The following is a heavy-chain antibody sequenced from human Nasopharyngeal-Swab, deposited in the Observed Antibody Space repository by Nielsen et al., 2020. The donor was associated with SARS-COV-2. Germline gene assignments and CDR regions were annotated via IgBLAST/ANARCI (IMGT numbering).Heavy chain of an antibody. D-gene: IGHD4-17*01. Sequence: GGSLRLSCAASGFTFTNQAMSWVRQGPGRGLEWVSSISGSGSGTYYANFVRGRFTISRDNSNNTLFLQMSNLRAGDTAMYYCAKHLTVTTRTLNYWGQGTLVTVSS. J-gene: IGHJ4*02. CDR3: AKHLTVTTRTLNY. CDR1: GFTFTNQA. CDR2: ISGSGSGT. V-gene: IGHV3-23*01.